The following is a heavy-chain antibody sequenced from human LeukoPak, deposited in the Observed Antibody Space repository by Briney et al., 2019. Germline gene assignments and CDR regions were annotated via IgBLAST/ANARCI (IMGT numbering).Heavy chain of an antibody. D-gene: IGHD3-3*01. V-gene: IGHV3-49*04. J-gene: IGHJ4*02. Sequence: GGSLRLSCTASGLTFGDYAMSWVRQAPGKGLEWVGFIRSKAYGGTTEYAASVKGRFTISRDDSKSIAYLQMNSLKTEDTAVYYCTRDWLETIFGVVTRYYFDYWGQGTLVTVSS. CDR2: IRSKAYGGTT. CDR1: GLTFGDYA. CDR3: TRDWLETIFGVVTRYYFDY.